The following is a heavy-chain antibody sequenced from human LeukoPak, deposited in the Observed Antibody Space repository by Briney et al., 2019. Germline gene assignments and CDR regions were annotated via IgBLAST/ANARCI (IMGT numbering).Heavy chain of an antibody. J-gene: IGHJ3*02. Sequence: PSETLSLTCTVSGGSISSYYWSWIRQPPGKGLEWIGYIYYSGSTNYNPSLKSRVTISVDTSKNQFSLKLSSVTAADTAVYYCARGTTGWELHDAFDIWGQGTMVTVSS. V-gene: IGHV4-59*01. CDR1: GGSISSYY. CDR2: IYYSGST. CDR3: ARGTTGWELHDAFDI. D-gene: IGHD1-26*01.